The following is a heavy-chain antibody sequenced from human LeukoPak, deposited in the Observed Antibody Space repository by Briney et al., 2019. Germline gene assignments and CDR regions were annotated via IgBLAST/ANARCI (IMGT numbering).Heavy chain of an antibody. D-gene: IGHD6-19*01. CDR1: GFTFSSYA. J-gene: IGHJ4*02. Sequence: AGGSLRPSCAASGFTFSSYAMSWVRQAPGKGLEWVSAISGSGGSTYYADSVKGRFTISRDNSKNTLYLQVNSLRAEDTAVYYCAKARGWYSDYFDYWGQGTLVTVSS. CDR3: AKARGWYSDYFDY. V-gene: IGHV3-23*01. CDR2: ISGSGGST.